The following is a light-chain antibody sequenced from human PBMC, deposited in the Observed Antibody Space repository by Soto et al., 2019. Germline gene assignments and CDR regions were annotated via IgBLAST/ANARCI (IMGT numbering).Light chain of an antibody. CDR3: GTWDSSLSATV. V-gene: IGLV1-51*01. CDR1: SSNIGAGYD. Sequence: QSVLTQPPSVSGAPGQRVTISCTGSSSNIGAGYDVHWYQQLPGTAPKLLIYDNNERPSGIPDRFSGSKSGTSATLGITGLQTGDEADYYCGTWDSSLSATVFGGGTKVTVL. J-gene: IGLJ3*02. CDR2: DNN.